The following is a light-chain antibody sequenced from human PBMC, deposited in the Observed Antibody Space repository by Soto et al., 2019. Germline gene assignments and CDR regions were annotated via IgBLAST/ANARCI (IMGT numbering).Light chain of an antibody. Sequence: DIQMTQSPSILSASVGDRVTMTCRASQSINDWLAWYQQKPGRAPKLLIYQTSNLESGVPSRFSGSGSGTEFTLTISSLQPDDFATYYCQQCNTYSTFGQGTTVEIK. J-gene: IGKJ1*01. V-gene: IGKV1-5*03. CDR3: QQCNTYST. CDR1: QSINDW. CDR2: QTS.